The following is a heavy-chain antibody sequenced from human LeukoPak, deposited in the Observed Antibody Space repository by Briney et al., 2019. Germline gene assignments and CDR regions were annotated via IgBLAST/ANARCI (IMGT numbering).Heavy chain of an antibody. CDR2: IYSGGST. D-gene: IGHD4-17*01. CDR1: GFTVSSNY. J-gene: IGHJ4*02. CDR3: ARDRYGDYVVEY. Sequence: GGSLRLSCAASGFTVSSNYMSWVRQAPGKGLEWVSVIYSGGSTYYADSVKGRFTISRDNAKKSVYLQMNSLRVEDTAVYYCARDRYGDYVVEYWGQGTLVTVSS. V-gene: IGHV3-53*01.